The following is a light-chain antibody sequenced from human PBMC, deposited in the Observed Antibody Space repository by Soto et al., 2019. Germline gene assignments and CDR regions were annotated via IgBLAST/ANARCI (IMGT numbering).Light chain of an antibody. CDR3: QQYGSSPRWT. J-gene: IGKJ1*01. CDR2: GAS. V-gene: IGKV3-20*01. Sequence: EIVLTQSPWTXSXXPXXXXXXXXRXXQSVSSSYLAWYQQKPGQAPRLLIYGASSRATGIPDRFSGSGSGTDFTLTISRLEPEDFAVYYCQQYGSSPRWTLGQGTKVDIK. CDR1: QSVSSSY.